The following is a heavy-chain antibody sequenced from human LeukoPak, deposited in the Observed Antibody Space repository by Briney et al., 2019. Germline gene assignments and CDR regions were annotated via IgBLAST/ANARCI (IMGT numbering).Heavy chain of an antibody. CDR3: ARQAGYYYDSSGYYSAYYFDY. J-gene: IGHJ4*02. Sequence: SETLSLTCTVSGGSISSSSYYWGWIRQPPGKGLEWIGSIYYSGSTYYNPSLKSRITISVDTSKNQFSLKLSSVTAADTAVYYCARQAGYYYDSSGYYSAYYFDYWGQGTLVTVSS. CDR1: GGSISSSSYY. D-gene: IGHD3-22*01. V-gene: IGHV4-39*01. CDR2: IYYSGST.